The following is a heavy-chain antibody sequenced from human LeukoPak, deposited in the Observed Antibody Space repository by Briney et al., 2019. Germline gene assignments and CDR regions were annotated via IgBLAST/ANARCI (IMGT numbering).Heavy chain of an antibody. D-gene: IGHD5-18*01. CDR2: ISAYNGNT. V-gene: IGHV1-18*01. J-gene: IGHJ4*02. CDR1: GYTFTSYG. CDR3: AREKPTAMAFDY. Sequence: ASVKVSCKASGYTFTSYGISWVRQAPGQGLEWMGWISAYNGNTNYAQKLQGRVTMTTDTSTSTAYMELRRLRSDDTAVYYCAREKPTAMAFDYWGQGTLVTVSS.